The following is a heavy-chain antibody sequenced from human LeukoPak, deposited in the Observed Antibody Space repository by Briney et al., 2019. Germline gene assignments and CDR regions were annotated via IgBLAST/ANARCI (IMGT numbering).Heavy chain of an antibody. CDR1: GYTFTSYD. Sequence: GASVKVSCKASGYTFTSYDINWVRQATGQGLEWMGWMNPNSGNTGYAQKFQGRATMTRNTSISTAYMELSSLRSEDTAVYYCAREMVRGVNWFDPWGQGTLVTVSS. V-gene: IGHV1-8*01. CDR3: AREMVRGVNWFDP. CDR2: MNPNSGNT. D-gene: IGHD3-10*01. J-gene: IGHJ5*02.